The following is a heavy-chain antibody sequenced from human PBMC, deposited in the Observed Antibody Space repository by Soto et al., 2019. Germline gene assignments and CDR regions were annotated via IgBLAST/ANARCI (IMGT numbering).Heavy chain of an antibody. CDR1: GGSISSGGYS. J-gene: IGHJ4*02. CDR3: ARLPDS. CDR2: MYHSGST. Sequence: PSETLSLTCAVSGGSISSGGYSWSWIRQPPGKGLEWIGYMYHSGSTYYNPSLKSRVTISIDRSKNQFSLKLSSVTAADTAVYYCARLPDSWGQGILVTVSS. D-gene: IGHD2-2*01. V-gene: IGHV4-30-2*01.